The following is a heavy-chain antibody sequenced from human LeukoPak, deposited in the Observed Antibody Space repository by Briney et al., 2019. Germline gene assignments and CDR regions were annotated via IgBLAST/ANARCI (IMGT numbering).Heavy chain of an antibody. Sequence: GSSVKVSCKASGGTFSSYTISWVRQAPGQGLEWMGRIIPILGIANYAQKFQGRVTITADKSTSTAYMELSSLRSEDTAVYYCARAFSGYYYDYWGQGTLVTVSS. CDR3: ARAFSGYYYDY. CDR1: GGTFSSYT. D-gene: IGHD5-12*01. V-gene: IGHV1-69*02. CDR2: IIPILGIA. J-gene: IGHJ4*02.